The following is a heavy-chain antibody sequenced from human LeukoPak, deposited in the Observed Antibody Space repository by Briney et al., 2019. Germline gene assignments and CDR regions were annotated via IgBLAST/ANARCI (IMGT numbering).Heavy chain of an antibody. V-gene: IGHV1-18*01. Sequence: ASVKVSCKASGYTFSSYGISWVRQAPGQRLEWMGWISAYNGNTNYAQKFQGRVTMITDTSTSTAYMELRSLRADNTAVYYCARDGFFGSGIVGAFDIWGQGTMVTVSS. CDR1: GYTFSSYG. CDR3: ARDGFFGSGIVGAFDI. CDR2: ISAYNGNT. J-gene: IGHJ3*02. D-gene: IGHD3-10*01.